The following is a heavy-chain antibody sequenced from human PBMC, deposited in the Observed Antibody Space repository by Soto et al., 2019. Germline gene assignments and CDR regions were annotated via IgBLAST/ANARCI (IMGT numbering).Heavy chain of an antibody. D-gene: IGHD6-19*01. CDR3: ARHSGCDY. V-gene: IGHV1-18*01. Sequence: SVKVSFKASCYTFTNYGISWVREAPGQGLEWMGWISVYNGRANYAQKFQGRVTMTTETSTSTAYMELCSLRSDDTAAYFCARHSGCDYWGKGTLVTVSS. CDR1: CYTFTNYG. CDR2: ISVYNGRA. J-gene: IGHJ4*02.